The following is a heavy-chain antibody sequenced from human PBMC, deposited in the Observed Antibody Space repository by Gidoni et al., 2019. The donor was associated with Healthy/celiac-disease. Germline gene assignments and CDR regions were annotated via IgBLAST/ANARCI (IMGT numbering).Heavy chain of an antibody. V-gene: IGHV3-30*18. CDR2: ISYDGSNK. CDR3: AKDPQLYCSSTSCPRTWEPGRFDP. Sequence: QVQLVESGGGVVQPGRSLRLSCAASGFTFSSYGMHWVRPAPGKGLEWVAVISYDGSNKYYADSVKGRFTISRDNSKNTLYLQMNSLRAEDTAVYYCAKDPQLYCSSTSCPRTWEPGRFDPWGQGTLVTVSS. D-gene: IGHD2-2*01. CDR1: GFTFSSYG. J-gene: IGHJ5*02.